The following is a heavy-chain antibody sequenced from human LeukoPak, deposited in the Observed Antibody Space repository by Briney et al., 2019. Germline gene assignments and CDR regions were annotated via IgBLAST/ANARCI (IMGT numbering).Heavy chain of an antibody. CDR2: MDEYGSDI. D-gene: IGHD6-19*01. CDR3: AKGRTEGGTLALDY. CDR1: GFDFSGFS. V-gene: IGHV3-7*03. Sequence: PGGSLRLSCVVSGFDFSGFSMSWVRQAPGKGLEWVAIMDEYGSDISYVESVKGRFIISRANARTSLYLQMNSLRAEDTAVYYCAKGRTEGGTLALDYWGQGTLVTVSS. J-gene: IGHJ4*02.